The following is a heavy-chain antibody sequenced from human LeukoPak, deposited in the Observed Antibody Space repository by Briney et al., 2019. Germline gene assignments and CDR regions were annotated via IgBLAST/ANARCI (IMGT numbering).Heavy chain of an antibody. J-gene: IGHJ4*02. CDR3: AKEQGSWGFFDY. CDR1: GFTFINYA. D-gene: IGHD6-13*01. Sequence: GGSLRLSCVTSGFTFINYAMTWVRQAPGKGLEWVSAVSGRGDRTYYADSVKGRFTISRDNSKNTLYLQMNSLRAEDSAVYYCAKEQGSWGFFDYWGQGTLVTVSS. CDR2: VSGRGDRT. V-gene: IGHV3-23*01.